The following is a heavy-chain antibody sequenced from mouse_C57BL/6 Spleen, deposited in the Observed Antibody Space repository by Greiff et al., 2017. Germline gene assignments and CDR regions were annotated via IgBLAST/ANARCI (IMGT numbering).Heavy chain of an antibody. J-gene: IGHJ2*01. V-gene: IGHV1-15*01. CDR3: TRSTTVEGGYYFDY. CDR1: GYTFTDYE. D-gene: IGHD1-1*01. CDR2: IDPETGGT. Sequence: QVKLQQSGAELVRPGASVTLSCKASGYTFTDYEMHWVKQTPVHGLEWIGAIDPETGGTAYNQKFKGKAILTADQSSSTAYMELRSLTSEDSAVYYCTRSTTVEGGYYFDYWGQGTTLTVSS.